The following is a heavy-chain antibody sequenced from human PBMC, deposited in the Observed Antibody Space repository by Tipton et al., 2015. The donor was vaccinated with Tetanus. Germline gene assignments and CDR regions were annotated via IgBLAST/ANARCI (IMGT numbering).Heavy chain of an antibody. J-gene: IGHJ4*02. D-gene: IGHD6-25*01. V-gene: IGHV3-7*01. CDR2: IKEDGSEM. CDR1: GFTFRSYW. CDR3: ASGSALDY. Sequence: GSLRLSCVASGFTFRSYWMSWVRQAPGKGLEWVANIKEDGSEMYYADSVKGRFTISRDNAKNSLYLQMNGLRAEDTAVYYCASGSALDYWGQGTLVTVSS.